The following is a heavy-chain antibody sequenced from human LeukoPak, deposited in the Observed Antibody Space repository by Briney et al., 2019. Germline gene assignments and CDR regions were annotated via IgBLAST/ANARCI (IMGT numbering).Heavy chain of an antibody. CDR2: IYYSGGT. Sequence: PSETLSLTCTVSGGSISSSSYYWSWIRQPPGKGLEWIGYIYYSGGTNYNPSLKSRVTISVDTSKNQFSLKLSSVTAADTAVYYCAREFDYWGQGTLVTVSS. CDR1: GGSISSSSYY. CDR3: AREFDY. V-gene: IGHV4-61*01. J-gene: IGHJ4*02.